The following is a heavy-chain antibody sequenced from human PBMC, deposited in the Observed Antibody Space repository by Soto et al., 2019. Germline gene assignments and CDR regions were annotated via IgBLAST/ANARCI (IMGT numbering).Heavy chain of an antibody. J-gene: IGHJ6*02. V-gene: IGHV4-34*01. CDR1: GGSFSGYY. Sequence: SETLSLTCAVYGGSFSGYYWSWICQPPGKGLEWIGEINHSGSTNYNPSLKSRVTISVDTSKNQFSLKLSSVTAADTAVYYCARGLEGRYYYGMDVWGQGTTVTVSS. CDR2: INHSGST. CDR3: ARGLEGRYYYGMDV.